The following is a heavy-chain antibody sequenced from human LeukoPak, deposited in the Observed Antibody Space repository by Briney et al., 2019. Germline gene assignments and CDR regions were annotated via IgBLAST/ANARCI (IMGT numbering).Heavy chain of an antibody. CDR2: IYTSGST. J-gene: IGHJ6*03. D-gene: IGHD3-3*01. Sequence: SETLSLTCTVSGGSISSGSYYRSWIRQPAGKGLEWIGRIYTSGSTNYNPSLKSRVTISVDTSKNQFSLKLSSVTAADTAVYYCARDGVTFYYYYMDVWGKGTTVTVSS. V-gene: IGHV4-61*02. CDR1: GGSISSGSYY. CDR3: ARDGVTFYYYYMDV.